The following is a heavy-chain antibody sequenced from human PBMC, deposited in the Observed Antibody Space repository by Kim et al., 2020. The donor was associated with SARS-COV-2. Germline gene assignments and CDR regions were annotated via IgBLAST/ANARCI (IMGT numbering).Heavy chain of an antibody. CDR2: INPSGGST. Sequence: ASVKVSCKASGYTFTSYYMHWVRQAPGQGLEWMGIINPSGGSTSYAQKFQGRVTMTRDTSTSTVYMELSSLRSEDTAVYYCARAPIAVAGTMYFDLWGRGTLVTVSS. D-gene: IGHD6-19*01. CDR1: GYTFTSYY. CDR3: ARAPIAVAGTMYFDL. J-gene: IGHJ2*01. V-gene: IGHV1-46*01.